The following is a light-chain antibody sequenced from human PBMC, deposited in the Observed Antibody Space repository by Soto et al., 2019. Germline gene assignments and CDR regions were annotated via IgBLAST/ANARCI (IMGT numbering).Light chain of an antibody. CDR2: GAS. J-gene: IGKJ4*01. Sequence: EIVLTQSPATLSLSPGERATLSCRASQSVSSSYLAWYQQKPGQAPRLLIYGASSRATGIPDRVSGSGSGTDFTLTINRLEPEDFAVYYCQQYDSSPLTFGGGTKVEIK. CDR1: QSVSSSY. CDR3: QQYDSSPLT. V-gene: IGKV3-20*01.